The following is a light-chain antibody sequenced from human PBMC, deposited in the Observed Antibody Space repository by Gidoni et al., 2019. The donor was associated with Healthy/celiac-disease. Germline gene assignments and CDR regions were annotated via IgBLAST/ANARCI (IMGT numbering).Light chain of an antibody. CDR2: GAS. CDR1: QSVSSSY. V-gene: IGKV3-20*01. J-gene: IGKJ1*01. CDR3: QQYGSSTPWT. Sequence: EIVLTHSPGTLSLSPGERDTLSCMASQSVSSSYLAWYQQKPGQAPRLLIYGASSRANGMPDRFSGSGSGTEFTLTISRLEHEDFAVYYCQQYGSSTPWTFGQGTKVEIK.